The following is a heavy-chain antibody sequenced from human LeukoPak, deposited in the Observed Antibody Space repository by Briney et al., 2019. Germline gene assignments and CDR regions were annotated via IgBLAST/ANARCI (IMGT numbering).Heavy chain of an antibody. V-gene: IGHV3-23*01. Sequence: PGGSLRLSCAASGFTFSSSAMSWVRQAPGKGLEWVSGIGGSGAGTYYAVSVKGRFTISRDNSKNTLYLQMNSLRAEDTAVYYCATTLHSGYYDLYWGLGTLVTVSS. CDR1: GFTFSSSA. D-gene: IGHD3-22*01. J-gene: IGHJ4*02. CDR3: ATTLHSGYYDLY. CDR2: IGGSGAGT.